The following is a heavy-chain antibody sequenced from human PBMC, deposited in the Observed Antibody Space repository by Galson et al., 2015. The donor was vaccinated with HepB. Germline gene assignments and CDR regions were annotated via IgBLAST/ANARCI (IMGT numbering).Heavy chain of an antibody. CDR2: ISYDGSNK. J-gene: IGHJ4*02. CDR3: AKDGDYDSSGSPPIDY. CDR1: GFTFSSYG. V-gene: IGHV3-30*18. D-gene: IGHD3-22*01. Sequence: SLRLSCAASGFTFSSYGMHWVRQAPGKGLEWVAVISYDGSNKYYADSVKGRFAISRDNSKNTLYLQMNSLRAEDTAVYYCAKDGDYDSSGSPPIDYWGQGTLVTVSS.